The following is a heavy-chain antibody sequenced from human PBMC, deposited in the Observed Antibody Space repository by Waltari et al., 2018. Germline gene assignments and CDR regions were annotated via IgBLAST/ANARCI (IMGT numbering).Heavy chain of an antibody. J-gene: IGHJ1*01. D-gene: IGHD3-3*01. CDR2: IYHSGST. CDR1: GYSISSGYY. Sequence: QVQLQESGPGLVKPSETLSLTCAVSGYSISSGYYWGWIRQPPGKGLEWIGSIYHSGSTYYNPSLKSRVTISVDTSKNQFSLKLSSVTAADTAVYYCATTYYDFWSGYYRVEYFQHWGQGTLVTVSS. CDR3: ATTYYDFWSGYYRVEYFQH. V-gene: IGHV4-38-2*01.